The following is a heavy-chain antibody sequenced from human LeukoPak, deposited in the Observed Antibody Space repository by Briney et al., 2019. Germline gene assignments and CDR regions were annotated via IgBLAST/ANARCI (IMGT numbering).Heavy chain of an antibody. D-gene: IGHD2/OR15-2a*01. V-gene: IGHV4-59*01. J-gene: IGHJ3*02. Sequence: SETLSLTCSVSGGSISNYFWSWIRQPPGKGLECIGFIYYSETTNYNPSFKSRVTISVDTSKNQFSLKLNSVTAADTAVYYCATFYAPEAFDIWGQGTMVTVSS. CDR3: ATFYAPEAFDI. CDR1: GGSISNYF. CDR2: IYYSETT.